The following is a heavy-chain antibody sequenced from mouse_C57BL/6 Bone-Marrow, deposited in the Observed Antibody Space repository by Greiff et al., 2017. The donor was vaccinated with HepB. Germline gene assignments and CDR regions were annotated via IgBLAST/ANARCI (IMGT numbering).Heavy chain of an antibody. CDR1: GYTFTSYG. CDR2: IYPRSGNT. J-gene: IGHJ2*01. CDR3: ARWGGGFGYFDY. Sequence: VQLQQSGAELARPGASVKLSCKASGYTFTSYGISWVKQRTGQGLEWIGEIYPRSGNTYYNEKFKGKATLTADKSSSTAYMELRSLTSEDSAVYFCARWGGGFGYFDYWGQGTTLTVSS. V-gene: IGHV1-81*01.